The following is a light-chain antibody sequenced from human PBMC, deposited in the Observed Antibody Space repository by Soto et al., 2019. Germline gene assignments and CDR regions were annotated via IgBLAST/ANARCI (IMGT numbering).Light chain of an antibody. V-gene: IGKV4-1*01. CDR3: QQYNNWPLTIT. CDR1: QSVLYSSNNKNY. J-gene: IGKJ5*01. CDR2: WAS. Sequence: DIVMTQSPDSLAVSLGESATINCKSSQSVLYSSNNKNYLAWYQQKPGQPPKLLIYWASTRESGVPDRFSGSGSGTDFTLTISSLQSEDFAVYYCQQYNNWPLTITFGQGTRLEIK.